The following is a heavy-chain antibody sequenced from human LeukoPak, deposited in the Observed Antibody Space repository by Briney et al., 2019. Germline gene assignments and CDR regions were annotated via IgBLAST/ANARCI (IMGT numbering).Heavy chain of an antibody. Sequence: GALVKVSCKASGYTFTSYGISWVRQAPGQGLEWMGWISAYNGNTNYAQKLQGRVTMTTDTSTSTAYMELRSLRSDDTAVYYCARVDSDIAAAGTGPYNWFDPWGQGTLVTVSS. V-gene: IGHV1-18*01. CDR2: ISAYNGNT. D-gene: IGHD6-13*01. CDR3: ARVDSDIAAAGTGPYNWFDP. J-gene: IGHJ5*02. CDR1: GYTFTSYG.